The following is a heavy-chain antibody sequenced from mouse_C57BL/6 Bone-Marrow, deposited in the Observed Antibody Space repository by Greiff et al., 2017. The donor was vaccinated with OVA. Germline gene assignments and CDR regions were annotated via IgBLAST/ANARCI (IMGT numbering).Heavy chain of an antibody. Sequence: VQVVESGAELVKPGASVKMSCKASGYTFTSYWITWVKQRPGQGLEWIGDIYPGSGSTNYNEKFKSKATLTVDTSSSTAYMQLSSLTSEDSAVYYCARGRRRDYWGQGTSVTVSS. CDR3: ARGRRRDY. J-gene: IGHJ4*01. CDR1: GYTFTSYW. V-gene: IGHV1-55*01. CDR2: IYPGSGST.